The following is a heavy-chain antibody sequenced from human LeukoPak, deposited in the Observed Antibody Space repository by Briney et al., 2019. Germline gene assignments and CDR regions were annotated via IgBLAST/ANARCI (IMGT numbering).Heavy chain of an antibody. CDR2: IYPRDGST. CDR3: ARDQEGFDY. Sequence: ASVKVSCKASGYTFTINYLHWVRQAPGQGLEWMGMIYPRDGSTSYAQNFQGRVTVTRDTSTTTVHMELRGLRSEDTAVYYCARDQEGFDYWGQGTVVTVSS. V-gene: IGHV1-46*01. CDR1: GYTFTINY. J-gene: IGHJ4*02.